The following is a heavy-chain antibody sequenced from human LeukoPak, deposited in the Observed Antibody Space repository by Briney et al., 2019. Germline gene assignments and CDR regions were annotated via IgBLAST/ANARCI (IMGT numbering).Heavy chain of an antibody. CDR3: LGSGDLG. CDR2: LNPGGSDK. CDR1: TFTFSSHW. J-gene: IGHJ4*02. Sequence: PGGSLRLSCAASTFTFSSHWMHWLRHAPGRGREWVAGLNPGGSDKYYVDSVKGQFTISRDNAKNSLYLQMNSLRAEDTAVYYCLGSGDLGWGQGTLVTVSS. V-gene: IGHV3-7*01. D-gene: IGHD6-25*01.